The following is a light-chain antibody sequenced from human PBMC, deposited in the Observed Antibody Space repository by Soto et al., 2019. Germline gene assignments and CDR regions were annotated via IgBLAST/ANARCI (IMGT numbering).Light chain of an antibody. Sequence: QSALTQPASVSGSPGQSITISCTGTNSDVGGYNYVSWFQQHPGKAPKLMIFEVNNRPSGISIRFSGSKSANTASLTISRLQAEDEADYYCSSYTSSSTYVFGTGTKLTVL. CDR2: EVN. V-gene: IGLV2-14*01. J-gene: IGLJ1*01. CDR3: SSYTSSSTYV. CDR1: NSDVGGYNY.